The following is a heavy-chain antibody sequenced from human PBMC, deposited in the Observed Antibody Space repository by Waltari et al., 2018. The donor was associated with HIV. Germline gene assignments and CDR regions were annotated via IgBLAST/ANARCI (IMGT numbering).Heavy chain of an antibody. CDR1: GFTFSSYR. CDR2: ISSTSNTI. D-gene: IGHD2-15*01. Sequence: EVQLVESGGGLVQPGGSLRLSCAASGFTFSSYRMNWVRQDPGKGWGWVSYISSTSNTIYDADSVKGRFTVSRDNAKNSLSLQMNSLRAEDTAVYCCAKEVVALPHYYYYGLDVWGQGTTVTVSS. J-gene: IGHJ6*02. CDR3: AKEVVALPHYYYYGLDV. V-gene: IGHV3-48*04.